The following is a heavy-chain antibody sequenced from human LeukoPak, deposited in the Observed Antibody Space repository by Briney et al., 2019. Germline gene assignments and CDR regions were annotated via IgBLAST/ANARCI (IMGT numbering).Heavy chain of an antibody. D-gene: IGHD1-1*01. J-gene: IGHJ4*02. CDR2: ISSSGSSI. CDR3: ARDTTGPEDFDY. V-gene: IGHV3-48*03. Sequence: PGGSLRLSCAASGFTFSSYEMNWVRQAPGKGLEWVSFISSSGSSIYYADSVKGRFTISRDNAKNSLYLQMNSLRAEDMAVYYCARDTTGPEDFDYWGQGTLVTVSS. CDR1: GFTFSSYE.